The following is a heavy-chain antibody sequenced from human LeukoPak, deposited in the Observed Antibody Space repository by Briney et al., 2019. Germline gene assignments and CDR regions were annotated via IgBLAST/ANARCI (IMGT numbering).Heavy chain of an antibody. V-gene: IGHV1-24*01. CDR2: FDPEDGET. CDR1: GYTLTELS. CDR3: ATTTIFGVVTYYYYYMDV. J-gene: IGHJ6*03. D-gene: IGHD3-3*01. Sequence: ASVKVSCKVPGYTLTELSMHWVRQAPGKGLEWMGGFDPEDGETIYAQKFQGRVTMTEDTSTDTAYMELSSLRSEDTAVYYCATTTIFGVVTYYYYYMDVWGKGTTVTVSS.